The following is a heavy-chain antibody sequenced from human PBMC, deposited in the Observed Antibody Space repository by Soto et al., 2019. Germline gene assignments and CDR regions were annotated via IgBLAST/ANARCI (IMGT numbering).Heavy chain of an antibody. Sequence: QVQLQESGPRLVKSSETLSLVCSVSGDSIIRSFWGWIRQSPVKGLEYIGYISDSGVTDYDPSLKSRGTLSVHTSKKQFSLKLTSVTAADTAMYYCARGAGDFSGPDSFDIWGQGTMVTVSS. D-gene: IGHD3-10*01. CDR3: ARGAGDFSGPDSFDI. CDR1: GDSIIRSF. V-gene: IGHV4-59*01. J-gene: IGHJ3*02. CDR2: ISDSGVT.